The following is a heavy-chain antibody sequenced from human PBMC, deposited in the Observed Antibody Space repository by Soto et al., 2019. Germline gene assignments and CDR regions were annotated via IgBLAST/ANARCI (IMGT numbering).Heavy chain of an antibody. D-gene: IGHD3-10*01. Sequence: GGSLRLSCAASGFTFDDYAMHWVRQAPGKGLEWVSGISWNSGSIGYADSVKGRFTISRDNAKNSLYLQMNSLRAEDTALYYCAKGLLWFGELFDDAFDIWGQGTMVTVSS. J-gene: IGHJ3*02. CDR3: AKGLLWFGELFDDAFDI. CDR2: ISWNSGSI. V-gene: IGHV3-9*01. CDR1: GFTFDDYA.